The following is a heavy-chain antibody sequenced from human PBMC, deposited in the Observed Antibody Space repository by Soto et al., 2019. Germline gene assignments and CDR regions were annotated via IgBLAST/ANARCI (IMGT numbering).Heavy chain of an antibody. CDR2: ISYDGSNK. J-gene: IGHJ4*02. V-gene: IGHV3-30-3*01. CDR1: GFTFSSYA. Sequence: QVQLVESGGGVVQPGRSLRLSCAASGFTFSSYAMHWVRQAPGKGLEWVAVISYDGSNKYYADSVKGRFTISRDNSKNTLYLQMNSLRAEDTAVYYCARVNRRAVAGKGGFDYWGQGTLVTVSS. D-gene: IGHD6-19*01. CDR3: ARVNRRAVAGKGGFDY.